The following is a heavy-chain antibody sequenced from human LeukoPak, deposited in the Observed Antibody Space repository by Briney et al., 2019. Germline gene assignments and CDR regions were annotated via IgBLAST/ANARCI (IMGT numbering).Heavy chain of an antibody. V-gene: IGHV1-2*02. Sequence: VASVKVSCKASGYTFTGYYMHWVRQAPGQGLEWMGWINPNSGGTNYAQKFQGRVTMTRDTSISTAYMELSRLRSDATAVYYCARGHSSSWGVAYYYYYYMDVWGKGTTVTVSS. J-gene: IGHJ6*03. CDR2: INPNSGGT. CDR1: GYTFTGYY. CDR3: ARGHSSSWGVAYYYYYYMDV. D-gene: IGHD6-13*01.